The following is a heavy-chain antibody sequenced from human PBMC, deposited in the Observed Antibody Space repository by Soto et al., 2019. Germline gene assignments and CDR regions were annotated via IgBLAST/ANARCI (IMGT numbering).Heavy chain of an antibody. Sequence: PSVKVSCKASGFTFTSSAVQWVRQARGQRLEWIGWIVVGSGNTNYAQKFQERVTITRDMSTSTAYMELSSLRSEDTAVYYCAAGGSSPPYYYYGMDVWGQGTTVTVSS. CDR3: AAGGSSPPYYYYGMDV. D-gene: IGHD6-6*01. CDR2: IVVGSGNT. J-gene: IGHJ6*02. V-gene: IGHV1-58*01. CDR1: GFTFTSSA.